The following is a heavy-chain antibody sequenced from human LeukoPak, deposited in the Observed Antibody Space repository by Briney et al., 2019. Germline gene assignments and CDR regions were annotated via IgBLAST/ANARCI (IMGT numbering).Heavy chain of an antibody. V-gene: IGHV4-34*01. J-gene: IGHJ6*03. CDR2: INHSGST. CDR3: ASLYNWNYASPYYMDV. CDR1: GGSFSGYY. D-gene: IGHD1-7*01. Sequence: KPSETLSLTCAVYGGSFSGYYWSWIRQPPGKGLEWIGEINHSGSTNYNPSLKSRVTISVDTSKNQFSLKLSSVTAADTAVYYCASLYNWNYASPYYMDVWGKGTTVTVSS.